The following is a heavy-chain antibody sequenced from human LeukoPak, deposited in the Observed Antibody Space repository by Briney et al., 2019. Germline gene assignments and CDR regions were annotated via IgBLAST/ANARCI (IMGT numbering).Heavy chain of an antibody. J-gene: IGHJ5*02. Sequence: SETLSLTCTVSGGSISTYYWSWIRQPPGKGLEWIGSIYDSGSTYYNPSLKSRVTISVDTSKNQFSLKLNSVTAADTAVYYCARHYGPWGQGTLVTVSS. CDR2: IYDSGST. CDR3: ARHYGP. D-gene: IGHD3-10*01. CDR1: GGSISTYY. V-gene: IGHV4-39*01.